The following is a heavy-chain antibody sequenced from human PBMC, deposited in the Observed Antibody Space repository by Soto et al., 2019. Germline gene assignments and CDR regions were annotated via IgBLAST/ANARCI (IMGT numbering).Heavy chain of an antibody. CDR3: ARHEGARSSSLFY. CDR1: GGSISSSSYY. Sequence: PSETLSLTCTVSGGSISSSSYYWGWIRQPPGKGLEWIGSIYYSGSTYYNPSLKSRVTISVDTSKNQFSLKLSSVTAADTAVYYCARHEGARSSSLFYWGQGTLVTVSS. D-gene: IGHD6-6*01. J-gene: IGHJ4*02. V-gene: IGHV4-39*01. CDR2: IYYSGST.